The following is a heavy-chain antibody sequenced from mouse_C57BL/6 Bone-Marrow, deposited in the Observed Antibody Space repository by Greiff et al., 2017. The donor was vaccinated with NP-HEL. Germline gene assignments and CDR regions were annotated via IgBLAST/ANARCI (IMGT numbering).Heavy chain of an antibody. V-gene: IGHV1-76*01. J-gene: IGHJ4*01. CDR2: IYPGSGNT. D-gene: IGHD2-5*01. CDR3: ARSGTYYSNYYYYAMDY. CDR1: GYTFTDYY. Sequence: QVQLQQSGAELVRPGASVKLSCKASGYTFTDYYINWVKQRPGQGLEWIARIYPGSGNTYYNEKFKGKATLTAEKSSSTAYMQLSSLTSEDSAVYFRARSGTYYSNYYYYAMDYWGQGTSVTVSS.